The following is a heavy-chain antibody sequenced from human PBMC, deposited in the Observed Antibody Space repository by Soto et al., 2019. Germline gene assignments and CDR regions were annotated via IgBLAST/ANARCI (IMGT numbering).Heavy chain of an antibody. Sequence: ASVKVSCKASGYTFIDYGITWVRQAPGQGLEWMGGINPHGGSTAYAQKFKGRVTLTRDTSASTVYMEVSSLTSEDTAMYYCARSSGGNFGIIIAATGSPKNYFDPWGQGTLVTVSS. CDR1: GYTFIDYG. CDR3: ARSSGGNFGIIIAATGSPKNYFDP. CDR2: INPHGGST. V-gene: IGHV1-18*04. D-gene: IGHD5-12*01. J-gene: IGHJ5*02.